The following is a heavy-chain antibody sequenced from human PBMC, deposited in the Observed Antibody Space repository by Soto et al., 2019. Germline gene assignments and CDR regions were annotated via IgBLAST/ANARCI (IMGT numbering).Heavy chain of an antibody. V-gene: IGHV3-15*07. Sequence: TGGSLRLSCAASGFTFSNAWINWVRQAPGKGLEWVGRIKSKTDGGTPDYAAPVKGRFAISRDDSKNMVYLQMNSLKTEDTAVYYCVRDRHGDYWGQGTLVSVSS. CDR1: GFTFSNAW. CDR2: IKSKTDGGTP. D-gene: IGHD2-15*01. CDR3: VRDRHGDY. J-gene: IGHJ4*02.